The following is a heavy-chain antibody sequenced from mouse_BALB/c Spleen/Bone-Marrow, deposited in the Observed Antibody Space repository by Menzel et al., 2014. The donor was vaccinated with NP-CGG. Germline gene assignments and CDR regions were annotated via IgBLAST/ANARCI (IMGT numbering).Heavy chain of an antibody. CDR3: ARGSSYFDY. Sequence: EVQLVESGGGLVKPGGSLKLSCAASGFTFSDYYMYWVRQTPEKRLEWVATISDGGSYTYYPDSVEGRFTISRDNAKNNLYLQMSSLKSEDTAMYYCARGSSYFDYWGQGATLTVSS. CDR1: GFTFSDYY. J-gene: IGHJ2*01. D-gene: IGHD1-1*01. V-gene: IGHV5-4*02. CDR2: ISDGGSYT.